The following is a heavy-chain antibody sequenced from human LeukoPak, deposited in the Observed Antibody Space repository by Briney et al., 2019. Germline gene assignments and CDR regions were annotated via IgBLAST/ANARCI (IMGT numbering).Heavy chain of an antibody. V-gene: IGHV3-23*01. Sequence: GGSLGLSCAASGFTFSNYGMSWVRQAPGKGLEWISAISGTGGSTYYADSVKGRFTISRDNSKNTLYLQMNSLRAEDTAIYYCARVWRGNYYDYWGQGTLVTVSS. CDR2: ISGTGGST. D-gene: IGHD1-1*01. CDR1: GFTFSNYG. CDR3: ARVWRGNYYDY. J-gene: IGHJ4*02.